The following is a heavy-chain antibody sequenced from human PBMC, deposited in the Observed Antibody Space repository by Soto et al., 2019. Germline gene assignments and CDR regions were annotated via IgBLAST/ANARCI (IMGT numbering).Heavy chain of an antibody. CDR1: GGSITSYR. CDR3: ARESGDNWDYEAY. D-gene: IGHD1-7*01. V-gene: IGHV4-4*07. Sequence: QVQLQESGPGLVKSLETLSLTCNVSGGSITSYRWSWIRQSAGKRLGWIGRINTSGNTHYKPTPRIRVAVSIDTSRNQFFLTVNSVTAADSAVYDCARESGDNWDYEAYWGQGTPVTGSS. J-gene: IGHJ4*02. CDR2: INTSGNT.